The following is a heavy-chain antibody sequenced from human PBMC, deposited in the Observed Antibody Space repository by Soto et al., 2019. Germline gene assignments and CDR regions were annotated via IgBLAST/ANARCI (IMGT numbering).Heavy chain of an antibody. D-gene: IGHD2-2*01. CDR3: VRDPQRNDY. V-gene: IGHV1-18*04. J-gene: IGHJ4*02. CDR2: ISASNGNR. CDR1: GYDFSSYG. Sequence: QVQLVQSGAEVKKPGASVKVSCKASGYDFSSYGISWVRQAPGQGLEWMGWISASNGNRDYAQQFQGRVNMTSDTSRTTDYMELRSLRSDDTAVYYCVRDPQRNDYWGQGTLVNVAS.